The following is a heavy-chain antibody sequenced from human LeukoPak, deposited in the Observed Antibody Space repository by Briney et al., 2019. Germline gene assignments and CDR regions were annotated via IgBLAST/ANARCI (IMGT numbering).Heavy chain of an antibody. D-gene: IGHD1-20*01. J-gene: IGHJ1*01. CDR3: ATDRGNWMYGIQH. Sequence: PGGTLRLSCAGSGLSFNNYNMNWVRQAPGKGLEWVSYISFTSSPIYYADSVKGRFTISRDNAKNSLYLQMNSLRDEDTAVYYCATDRGNWMYGIQHWGQGTLVTVSS. CDR2: ISFTSSPI. CDR1: GLSFNNYN. V-gene: IGHV3-48*02.